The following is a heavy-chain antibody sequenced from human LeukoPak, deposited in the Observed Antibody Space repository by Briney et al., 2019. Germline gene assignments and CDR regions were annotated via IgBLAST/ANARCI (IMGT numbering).Heavy chain of an antibody. J-gene: IGHJ5*02. Sequence: ASVKVSCKASGYTFTTYDINWVRQATGQGLEWMGWMNPNSGNTGYTQKFQGRVTMARNTSISTAYMELSSLRSEDTAVYYCARGRGSGHKENWFDPWGQGTLVTVSS. CDR3: ARGRGSGHKENWFDP. D-gene: IGHD6-19*01. V-gene: IGHV1-8*01. CDR2: MNPNSGNT. CDR1: GYTFTTYD.